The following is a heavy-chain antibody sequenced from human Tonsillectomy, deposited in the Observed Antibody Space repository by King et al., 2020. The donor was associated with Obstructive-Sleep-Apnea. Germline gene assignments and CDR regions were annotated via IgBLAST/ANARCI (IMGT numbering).Heavy chain of an antibody. V-gene: IGHV3-21*01. CDR3: TRDISGGEDV. CDR2: MRSSGRYV. Sequence: LVESGGGLVMPGGSLRLSCAASGFTVTNYNMNWVRQAPGKGLEWVSFMRSSGRYVSYADSVKGRFTISRDNTKNSLYLQMHSLRAEDTAVYYCTRDISGGEDVWGQGTTVTVSS. J-gene: IGHJ6*02. CDR1: GFTVTNYN. D-gene: IGHD3-10*01.